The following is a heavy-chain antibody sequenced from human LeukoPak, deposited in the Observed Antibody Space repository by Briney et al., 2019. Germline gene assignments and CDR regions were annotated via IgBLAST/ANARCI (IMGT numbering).Heavy chain of an antibody. J-gene: IGHJ4*02. D-gene: IGHD6-13*01. Sequence: SCKASGGTFSSYAISWVRQAPGKGLEWVSIIYSGGSTYYADSVKGRFTISRDNSKNTLYLQMNSLRAEDTAVYYCARSRYSSSWSSPYYFDYWGQGTLVTVSS. CDR3: ARSRYSSSWSSPYYFDY. CDR1: GGTFSSYA. V-gene: IGHV3-53*01. CDR2: IYSGGST.